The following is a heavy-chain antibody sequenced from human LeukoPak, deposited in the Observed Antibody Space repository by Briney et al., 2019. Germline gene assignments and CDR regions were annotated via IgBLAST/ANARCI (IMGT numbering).Heavy chain of an antibody. D-gene: IGHD3-22*01. CDR1: GGTFSSYA. V-gene: IGHV1-69*05. CDR3: ARSGSGYYHWFDP. Sequence: ASVKVSCKASGGTFSSYAISWVRQAPGQGLEWMGGIIAIFGTANYAQKFQGRVTITTDESTSTAYMELSSLRSEDTAVYYCARSGSGYYHWFDPWGQGTLVTVSS. CDR2: IIAIFGTA. J-gene: IGHJ5*02.